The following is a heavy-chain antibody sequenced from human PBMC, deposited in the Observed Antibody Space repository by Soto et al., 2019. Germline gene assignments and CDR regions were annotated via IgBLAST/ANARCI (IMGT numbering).Heavy chain of an antibody. Sequence: EVQLVESGGGLVKPGGSLRLSCAASGFTFSNAWMSWVRQAPGKGLEWVGRIKSKTDGGTTDYAAPVKGRFTISRDDSKYTRYLQMNSLKTEDTAVYYCTTALVPATFDYWGQGTLVTVSS. D-gene: IGHD2-2*01. J-gene: IGHJ4*02. CDR2: IKSKTDGGTT. V-gene: IGHV3-15*01. CDR1: GFTFSNAW. CDR3: TTALVPATFDY.